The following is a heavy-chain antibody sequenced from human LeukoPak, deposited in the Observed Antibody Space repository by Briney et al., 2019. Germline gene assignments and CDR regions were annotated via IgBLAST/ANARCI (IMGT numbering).Heavy chain of an antibody. D-gene: IGHD2-2*01. CDR3: ARGSAAIMGFDY. V-gene: IGHV4-34*01. CDR2: INHSGST. Sequence: PSETLSLNCAVYGGSFSGYYWSWIRQPPGKGLEWIGEINHSGSTNYNPSLKSRVTISVNTSKNQFSLKLSSVTAADTAVYYCARGSAAIMGFDYWGQGTLVTVSS. CDR1: GGSFSGYY. J-gene: IGHJ4*02.